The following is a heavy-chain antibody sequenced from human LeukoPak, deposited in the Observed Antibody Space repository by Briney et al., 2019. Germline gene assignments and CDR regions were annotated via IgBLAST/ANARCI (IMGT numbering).Heavy chain of an antibody. CDR1: GASFNSDDQY. J-gene: IGHJ4*02. Sequence: SETLSLTCTVSGASFNSDDQYWNWIRQSPGKGLEWIGSIHPSGMLYNNPSLESRVTMSRDTSMNQFSLNLNSVTAADTAVYFCSRGLDSRKLGYWGQGTLVTVSS. CDR3: SRGLDSRKLGY. CDR2: IHPSGML. V-gene: IGHV4-31*03. D-gene: IGHD3-22*01.